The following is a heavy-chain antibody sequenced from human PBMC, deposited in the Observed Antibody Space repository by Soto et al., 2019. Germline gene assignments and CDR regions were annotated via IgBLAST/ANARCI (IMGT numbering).Heavy chain of an antibody. CDR3: ARIRLTTVTTYYYYYYMDV. D-gene: IGHD4-4*01. J-gene: IGHJ6*03. V-gene: IGHV4-39*01. CDR1: GGSISSSSYY. Sequence: PSETLSLTCTVSGGSISSSSYYWGWIRQPPGRGLEWIGSIYYSGSTYYNPSLKSRVTISVDTSKNQFSLKLSSVTAADTAVYYCARIRLTTVTTYYYYYYMDVWGKGTTVTVSS. CDR2: IYYSGST.